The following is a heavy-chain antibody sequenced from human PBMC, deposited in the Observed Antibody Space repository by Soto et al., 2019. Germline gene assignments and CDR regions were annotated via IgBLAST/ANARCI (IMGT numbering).Heavy chain of an antibody. CDR3: AREGSSGVYFDY. D-gene: IGHD2-8*01. V-gene: IGHV4-59*01. CDR1: GPSFSNNY. J-gene: IGHJ4*02. Sequence: PSETLSPTCIFSGPSFSNNYWTWIRQPPGKGLEWIGYIYNSGSTNYNLSLGSRVTISMDTSKNQFSLKLNSVTAADTAVYYCAREGSSGVYFDYWGQGTLVTVSS. CDR2: IYNSGST.